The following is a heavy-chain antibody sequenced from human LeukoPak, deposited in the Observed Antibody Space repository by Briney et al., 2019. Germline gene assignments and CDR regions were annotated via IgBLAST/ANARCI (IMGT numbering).Heavy chain of an antibody. CDR1: GFTVSSNY. CDR3: ARGGSNWDYYYYMDV. CDR2: IYSGGST. D-gene: IGHD1-26*01. V-gene: IGHV3-66*01. Sequence: PGGSLRLSCAASGFTVSSNYMSWVRQAPGKGLEWVSVIYSGGSTYYADSVKGRFTISRDNSKNTLYLQMNSLRAEDTAVYYCARGGSNWDYYYYMDVWGKGTTVTISS. J-gene: IGHJ6*03.